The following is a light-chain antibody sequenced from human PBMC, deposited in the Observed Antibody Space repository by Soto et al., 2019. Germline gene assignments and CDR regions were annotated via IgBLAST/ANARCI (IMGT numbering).Light chain of an antibody. CDR2: GAS. CDR1: QSVSSSY. CDR3: QQYGSSPYT. V-gene: IGKV3-20*01. Sequence: EIVLTQSPGTLSLSPGERVTLSCRASQSVSSSYLAWYQQKPGQAPRLLIYGASSRATGIPDRFSGSGSGTDFTLTISRLEPEDFAVYSCQQYGSSPYTFGQGTKLEIK. J-gene: IGKJ2*01.